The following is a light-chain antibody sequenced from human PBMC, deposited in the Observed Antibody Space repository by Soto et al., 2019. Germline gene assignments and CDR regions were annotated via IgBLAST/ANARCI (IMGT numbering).Light chain of an antibody. Sequence: EIVMTQSPATLSVSPGERATLSCRASQSVSSNLAWYQQKPGQAPRLLIYGASTRATGIPARFSGSGSGTEFTRTISSLQSEDFAVYYCQQYNNWPLTFGGGTNVEIK. V-gene: IGKV3-15*01. CDR1: QSVSSN. J-gene: IGKJ4*01. CDR3: QQYNNWPLT. CDR2: GAS.